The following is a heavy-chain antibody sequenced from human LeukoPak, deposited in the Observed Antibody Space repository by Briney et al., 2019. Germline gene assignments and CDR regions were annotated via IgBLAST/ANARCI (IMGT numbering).Heavy chain of an antibody. V-gene: IGHV3-23*01. CDR1: GFTFHKYA. CDR3: AKGGTFDFWSASGVGLDS. Sequence: PGGSLRLSCAASGFTFHKYAMTWVRQAPGKGLEWVSSASGSGGSTYYADSVKGRFTISRDNSKNTLSLQMNSLRAEDTAVYYCAKGGTFDFWSASGVGLDSWGQGTLVTVSS. D-gene: IGHD3-3*01. J-gene: IGHJ5*01. CDR2: ASGSGGST.